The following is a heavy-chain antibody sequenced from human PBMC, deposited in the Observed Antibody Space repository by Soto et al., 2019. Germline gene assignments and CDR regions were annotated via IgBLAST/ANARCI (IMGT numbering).Heavy chain of an antibody. Sequence: GASVKVSCKASGYTFTSYYMHWVRHAPGQGLEWMGIINPSGGSTSYAQKFQGRVTMTRDTSTSTVYMELSSLRSEDTAVYYCARIVGLVVRAATGHDAFDFWGQGTMVTVSS. CDR3: ARIVGLVVRAATGHDAFDF. D-gene: IGHD2-2*01. CDR1: GYTFTSYY. V-gene: IGHV1-46*01. J-gene: IGHJ3*01. CDR2: INPSGGST.